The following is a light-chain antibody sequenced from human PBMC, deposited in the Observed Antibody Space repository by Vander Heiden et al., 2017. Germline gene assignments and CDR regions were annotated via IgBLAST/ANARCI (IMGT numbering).Light chain of an antibody. J-gene: IGKJ4*01. CDR1: QGIRSP. CDR2: AAS. V-gene: IGKV1-17*03. Sequence: DIQITHSPSALSAFVGDRATTTCRASQGIRSPLACIQQKPGRDPQRLIYAASILQSGVPSRFSGGGSGREFSLTICSLQPEDFATYYCLQHNSYPLTFGGGTKVEIK. CDR3: LQHNSYPLT.